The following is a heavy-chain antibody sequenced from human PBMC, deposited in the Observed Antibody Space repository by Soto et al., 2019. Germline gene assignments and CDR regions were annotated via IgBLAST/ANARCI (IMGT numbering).Heavy chain of an antibody. CDR1: NYAFTSYG. V-gene: IGHV1-18*01. Sequence: GASVKVSCKASNYAFTSYGIMWVRHAPGQGLEWMGWISAGKGNTNYAQRFQDRITLTTDTSTSTAYMELRSLRSEDTAVYYCARDYPGIAVAGTGPGLFDPWGQGTLVTVSS. CDR2: ISAGKGNT. CDR3: ARDYPGIAVAGTGPGLFDP. D-gene: IGHD6-19*01. J-gene: IGHJ5*02.